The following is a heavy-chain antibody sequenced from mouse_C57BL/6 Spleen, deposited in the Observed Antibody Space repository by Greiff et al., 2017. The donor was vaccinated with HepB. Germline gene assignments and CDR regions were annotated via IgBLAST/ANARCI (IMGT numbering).Heavy chain of an antibody. CDR3: ARWLLPGAWFAY. D-gene: IGHD2-3*01. CDR1: GYTFTSYW. V-gene: IGHV1-50*01. J-gene: IGHJ3*01. Sequence: QVQLKQPGAELVKPGASVKLSCKASGYTFTSYWMQWVKQRPGQGLEWIGEIDPSDSYTNYNQKFKGKATLTVDTSSSTAYMQLSSLTSEDSAVYYCARWLLPGAWFAYWGQGTLVTVSA. CDR2: IDPSDSYT.